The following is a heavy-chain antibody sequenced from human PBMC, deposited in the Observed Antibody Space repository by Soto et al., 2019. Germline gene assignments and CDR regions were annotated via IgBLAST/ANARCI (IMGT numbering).Heavy chain of an antibody. Sequence: QVQLVQSGAEVKKPGSSVKVSCKASGGTFSSYAISWVRQAPGQGLEWMGGIIPIFGTANYAQKFQGRVTINADQSTRPVDMQLTSLRSEDTAVNDCAREEGDRYYLDYWGQVTLVTVSS. CDR1: GGTFSSYA. CDR2: IIPIFGTA. J-gene: IGHJ4*02. V-gene: IGHV1-69*12. CDR3: AREEGDRYYLDY.